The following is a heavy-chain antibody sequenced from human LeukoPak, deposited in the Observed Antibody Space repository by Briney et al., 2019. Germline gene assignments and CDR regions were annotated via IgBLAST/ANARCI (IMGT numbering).Heavy chain of an antibody. CDR3: ARDSIWGSGTYGFDY. V-gene: IGHV3-11*04. CDR1: GFIFSDYY. Sequence: GGSLRLSCAASGFIFSDYYMNWIRQAPGKGLEWVSYISGSSSNTIYYADSVKGRFTISRDNAKNSLYLQMSSLRAEDTAVYYCARDSIWGSGTYGFDYWGQGALVTVSS. CDR2: ISGSSSNTI. D-gene: IGHD1-26*01. J-gene: IGHJ4*02.